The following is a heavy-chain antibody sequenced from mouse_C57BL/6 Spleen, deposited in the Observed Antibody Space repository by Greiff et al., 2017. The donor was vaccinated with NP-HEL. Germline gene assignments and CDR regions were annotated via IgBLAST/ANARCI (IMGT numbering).Heavy chain of an antibody. D-gene: IGHD4-1*01. CDR1: GYSFTSYW. J-gene: IGHJ1*01. CDR3: ATRDWVPAY. Sequence: QVQLQQSGPELVMPGASVKFSCKASGYSFTSYWMNWVKQRPGQGLEWIGRIYPGDSDTNYNEKFKGKATLTADKSSSTAYMQLTSLTSEDSAVYFCATRDWVPAYWGQGTTVTVSS. V-gene: IGHV1-82*01. CDR2: IYPGDSDT.